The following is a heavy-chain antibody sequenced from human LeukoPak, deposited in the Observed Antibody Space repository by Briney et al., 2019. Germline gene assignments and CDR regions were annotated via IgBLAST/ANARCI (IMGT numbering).Heavy chain of an antibody. CDR2: FDPEDGET. V-gene: IGHV1-24*01. CDR3: AKSLAVAGYYYGMDV. D-gene: IGHD6-19*01. Sequence: FDPEDGETIYAQKFQGRVTMTEDTSTDTAYMELSSLRSEDTAVYYCAKSLAVAGYYYGMDVWGQGTTVTVSS. J-gene: IGHJ6*02.